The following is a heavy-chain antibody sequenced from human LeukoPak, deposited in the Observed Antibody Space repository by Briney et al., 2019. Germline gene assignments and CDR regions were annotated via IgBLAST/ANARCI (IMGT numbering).Heavy chain of an antibody. CDR3: AREAQLLELLTPNWFDP. Sequence: GGSLRLSCAASGFTFSSYNMNWVRQAPGKGLEWVSSISSSSDHIYYADSMKGRFTISRDDAKSSLYLQMDSLTAEDTAVYYCAREAQLLELLTPNWFDPWGQGTLVIVSS. J-gene: IGHJ5*02. CDR2: ISSSSDHI. CDR1: GFTFSSYN. D-gene: IGHD2-15*01. V-gene: IGHV3-21*01.